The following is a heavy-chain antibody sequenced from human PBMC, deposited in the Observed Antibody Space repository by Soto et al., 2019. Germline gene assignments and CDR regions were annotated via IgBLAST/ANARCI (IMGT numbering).Heavy chain of an antibody. D-gene: IGHD3-10*01. CDR1: GGTFSSYA. V-gene: IGHV1-69*01. Sequence: QVQLVQSGAEVKKPGSSVKVSCKASGGTFSSYAISWVRQAPGQGLEWMGGIIPIFGTANYAQKFQGRVTITADESTSTAYMELSSLRSEDTAVYYCARVIMVRGKDYYYGMDVWGQGTTVTVSS. J-gene: IGHJ6*01. CDR2: IIPIFGTA. CDR3: ARVIMVRGKDYYYGMDV.